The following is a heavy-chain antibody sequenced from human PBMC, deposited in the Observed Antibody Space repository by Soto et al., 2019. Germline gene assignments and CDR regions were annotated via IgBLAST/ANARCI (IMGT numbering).Heavy chain of an antibody. D-gene: IGHD4-17*01. Sequence: EVQPFESGGGLVQPVGSLRLSCAASGFTFSSYAMSWVRQAPGRGLEWVSAISGSGGSTYYADSVKGRFTICRDNSKNTVYLQMNSLSAEDTAVYYCAKDRGYGDYTTRQLYYYYYGMDVWGQGPTVTVSS. V-gene: IGHV3-23*01. J-gene: IGHJ6*02. CDR3: AKDRGYGDYTTRQLYYYYYGMDV. CDR1: GFTFSSYA. CDR2: ISGSGGST.